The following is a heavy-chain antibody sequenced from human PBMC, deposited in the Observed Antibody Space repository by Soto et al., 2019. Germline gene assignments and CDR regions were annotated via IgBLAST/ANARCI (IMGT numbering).Heavy chain of an antibody. J-gene: IGHJ4*02. CDR1: GFTFSSYW. D-gene: IGHD2-15*01. CDR3: ARDFPYCSGGSCYRDY. V-gene: IGHV3-7*01. Sequence: GGSLRLSCAASGFTFSSYWMSWVRQAPGKGLEWVANIKQDGSEKYYVDSVKGRFTISRDNAKNSLYLQMNSLRAEDTAVYYCARDFPYCSGGSCYRDYWGQGTLVTVSS. CDR2: IKQDGSEK.